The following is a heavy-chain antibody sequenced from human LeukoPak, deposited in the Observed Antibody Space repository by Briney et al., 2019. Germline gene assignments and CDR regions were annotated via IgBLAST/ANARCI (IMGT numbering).Heavy chain of an antibody. CDR1: GFTFSSYS. Sequence: GGSLRLSCAASGFTFSSYSMNWVRQAPGKGLEWVSSISSSSSYIYYADSVKSRFTISRDNSKNTPYLQMNSLRAEDTAVYYCAKDRRRDGYNFDYWGQGTLVTVSS. CDR2: ISSSSSYI. V-gene: IGHV3-21*01. CDR3: AKDRRRDGYNFDY. D-gene: IGHD5-24*01. J-gene: IGHJ4*02.